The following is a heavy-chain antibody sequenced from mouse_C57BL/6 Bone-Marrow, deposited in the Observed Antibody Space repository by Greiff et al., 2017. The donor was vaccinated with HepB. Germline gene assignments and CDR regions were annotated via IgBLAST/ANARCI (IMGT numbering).Heavy chain of an antibody. D-gene: IGHD1-1*01. CDR3: ARGDYCGSSAGFAD. Sequence: VQLQQPGAELVKPGASVKMSCKASGYTFTSYWITWVKQRPGQGLEWIGDIYPGSGSTNYNEKFKSKATLTVDTSSSTAYMQLSSLTSEDSAVYYCARGDYCGSSAGFADWGQGTLVTVSA. CDR2: IYPGSGST. J-gene: IGHJ3*01. V-gene: IGHV1-55*01. CDR1: GYTFTSYW.